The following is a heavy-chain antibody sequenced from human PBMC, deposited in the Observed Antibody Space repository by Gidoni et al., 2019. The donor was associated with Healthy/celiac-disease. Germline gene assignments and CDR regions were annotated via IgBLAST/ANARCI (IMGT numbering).Heavy chain of an antibody. Sequence: EVQLVESGGGLVQPGGSLRLSCAASGFTFSSYWMSWVRQAPGKGLEWVANIKQDGSEKYYVDSVKGRFTISRDNAKNSLYLQMNSLRAEDTAVYYCARALVAAAGDAFDIWGQGTMVTVSS. CDR1: GFTFSSYW. J-gene: IGHJ3*02. D-gene: IGHD6-13*01. V-gene: IGHV3-7*03. CDR3: ARALVAAAGDAFDI. CDR2: IKQDGSEK.